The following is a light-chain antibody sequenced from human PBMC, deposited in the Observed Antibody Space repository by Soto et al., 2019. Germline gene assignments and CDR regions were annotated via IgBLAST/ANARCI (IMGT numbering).Light chain of an antibody. CDR2: GNS. J-gene: IGLJ2*01. Sequence: QSVLTQPPSVSGAPGQRGTISCTGSSSNIGAGYDVHWYQQLPGTAPKLPIYGNSNRPSGVPDRFSGSKSGTSASLAITGLQAEDEAEYYCQSYDSSLRVSVFGGGTKLTVL. CDR1: SSNIGAGYD. CDR3: QSYDSSLRVSV. V-gene: IGLV1-40*01.